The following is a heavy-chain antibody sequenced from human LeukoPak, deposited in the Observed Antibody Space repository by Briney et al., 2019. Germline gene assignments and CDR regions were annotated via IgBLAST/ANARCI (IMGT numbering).Heavy chain of an antibody. V-gene: IGHV3-21*01. Sequence: GGSLRLSCAASGFTFSSYSMNWVRQAPGKGLEWVSSISSRSSYIYYADSVKGRFTISRDNAKNSLYLQMNSLRAEDTAVYYCARGGPISMRIIAWYMDVWGKRATVTVSS. J-gene: IGHJ6*03. CDR3: ARGGPISMRIIAWYMDV. CDR1: GFTFSSYS. CDR2: ISSRSSYI. D-gene: IGHD3-22*01.